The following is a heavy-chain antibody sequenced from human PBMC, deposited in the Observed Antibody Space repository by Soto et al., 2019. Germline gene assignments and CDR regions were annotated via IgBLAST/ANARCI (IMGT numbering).Heavy chain of an antibody. D-gene: IGHD1-26*01. CDR1: GFTFSPYT. V-gene: IGHV3-21*01. CDR2: ITGSSTSK. Sequence: GGSLRLSCVASGFTFSPYTMIWVRQAPGKGLEWVSSITGSSTSKWYADSVKGRFTISRDNAENSLYLQLNSLRAEDTAVYYCARERGHYYMDVWGKGTTVTVSS. CDR3: ARERGHYYMDV. J-gene: IGHJ6*03.